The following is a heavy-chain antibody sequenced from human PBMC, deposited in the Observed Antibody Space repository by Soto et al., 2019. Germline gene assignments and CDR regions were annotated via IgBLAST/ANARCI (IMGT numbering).Heavy chain of an antibody. Sequence: QVQLQESGPGLVKPSETLSLTCTVSGGSVSSGSYYWSWIRQPPGKGLEWIGYLYYSGSTNYNPSLNSRVTISVATSKNQFSLKLSSVTAADTAVYYCARDFPGYSSGWFRAFDIWGQGTMVTVSS. D-gene: IGHD6-19*01. CDR3: ARDFPGYSSGWFRAFDI. V-gene: IGHV4-61*01. J-gene: IGHJ3*02. CDR1: GGSVSSGSYY. CDR2: LYYSGST.